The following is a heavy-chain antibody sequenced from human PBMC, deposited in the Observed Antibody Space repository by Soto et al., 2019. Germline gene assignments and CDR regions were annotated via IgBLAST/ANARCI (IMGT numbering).Heavy chain of an antibody. V-gene: IGHV3-30*18. CDR1: GFTFISYG. Sequence: GGSLRLSCASSGFTFISYGIHSVRQAPGKGLEWVAVISYDGSNKYYADSVKGRFTISRDNSKNKLYLQMNSLRAEDTAVYYCAKVSPARGFDYWGQGTLVPVSS. J-gene: IGHJ4*02. CDR3: AKVSPARGFDY. CDR2: ISYDGSNK.